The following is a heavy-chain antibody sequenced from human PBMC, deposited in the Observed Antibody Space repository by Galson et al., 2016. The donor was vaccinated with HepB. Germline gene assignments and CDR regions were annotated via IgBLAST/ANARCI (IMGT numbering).Heavy chain of an antibody. D-gene: IGHD3-16*01. CDR2: IIPMFGTT. Sequence: SCKASGGTFPNYAISWVRQAPGQGLQWMGGIIPMFGTTNYAQMFQSRLSITADESTSTAYMELSSLRAEDTAVYYCARYLRVGWGGMDVWGQGTTVIVPS. CDR1: GGTFPNYA. CDR3: ARYLRVGWGGMDV. J-gene: IGHJ6*02. V-gene: IGHV1-69*01.